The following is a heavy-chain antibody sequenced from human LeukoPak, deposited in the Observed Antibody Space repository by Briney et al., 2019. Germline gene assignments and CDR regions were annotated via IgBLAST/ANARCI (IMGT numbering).Heavy chain of an antibody. D-gene: IGHD3-10*01. Sequence: SSETLSLTCTVSGGPISSNSYYWGWIRQPPGKGLEWIGTIYYSGSTYYNPSLKSRVTISVDTSKNQFSLKLSSVTAADTAVYYCARSDGYGLVGIWGQGTMVTVSS. CDR2: IYYSGST. V-gene: IGHV4-39*07. J-gene: IGHJ3*02. CDR3: ARSDGYGLVGI. CDR1: GGPISSNSYY.